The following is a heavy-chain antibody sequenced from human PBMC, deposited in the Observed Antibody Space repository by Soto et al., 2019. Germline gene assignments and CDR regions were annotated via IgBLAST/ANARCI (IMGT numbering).Heavy chain of an antibody. Sequence: GGSLRLSCTASGFTFGDYAMSWFRQAPGKGLEWVSFIRSKAYGGTTEYAASVKGRFTISRDDSKSIAYLQMNSLRAEDTAVYYCAKAANTPYYYYGMDVWGQGTTVTVSS. CDR3: AKAANTPYYYYGMDV. D-gene: IGHD6-25*01. CDR1: GFTFGDYA. CDR2: IRSKAYGGTT. V-gene: IGHV3-49*03. J-gene: IGHJ6*02.